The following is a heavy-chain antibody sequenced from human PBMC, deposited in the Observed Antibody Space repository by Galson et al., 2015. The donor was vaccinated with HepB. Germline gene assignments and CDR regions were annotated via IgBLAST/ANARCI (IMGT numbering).Heavy chain of an antibody. Sequence: SLRLSCAASGFGFDTHAMSWVRQAPGKGLEWISGISGNGDSTFYGDSVKGRFTVSRDYSKNILFLQMNSLGAEDTGLYFCAKGYGLFDVWGQGTTVTVSS. V-gene: IGHV3-23*01. CDR1: GFGFDTHA. J-gene: IGHJ6*02. CDR2: ISGNGDST. CDR3: AKGYGLFDV. D-gene: IGHD5-18*01.